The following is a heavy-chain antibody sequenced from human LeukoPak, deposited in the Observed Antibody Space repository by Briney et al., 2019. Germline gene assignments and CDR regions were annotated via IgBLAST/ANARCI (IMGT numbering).Heavy chain of an antibody. CDR1: GFTFSSYA. D-gene: IGHD1-26*01. J-gene: IGHJ5*02. V-gene: IGHV3-23*01. CDR2: ISGSDGST. CDR3: AWGGLLAES. Sequence: GGSLRLSCAASGFTFSSYAMSWVRQAPGKGLEWVSSISGSDGSTDYAVSVKGRFTISRDNSKNTLYLQMNSLRAEDTAVYYCAWGGLLAESWGQGTLVTVSS.